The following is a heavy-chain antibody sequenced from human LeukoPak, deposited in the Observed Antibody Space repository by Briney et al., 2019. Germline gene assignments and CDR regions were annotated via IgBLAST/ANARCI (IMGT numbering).Heavy chain of an antibody. CDR1: EYSFTSYW. Sequence: GESLKISCEGSEYSFTSYWIGWVRQMPGKGLECMGLIHPGASDTRYSPSFQGQISISADKSISTAYLQWSSLKASDTAMYYCVRQGGDTHASSFDLWGQGTLVTVSS. CDR2: IHPGASDT. V-gene: IGHV5-51*01. CDR3: VRQGGDTHASSFDL. D-gene: IGHD3-16*01. J-gene: IGHJ4*02.